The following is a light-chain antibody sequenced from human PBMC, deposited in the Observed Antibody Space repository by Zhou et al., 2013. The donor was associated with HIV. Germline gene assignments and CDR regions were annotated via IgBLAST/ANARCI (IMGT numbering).Light chain of an antibody. V-gene: IGKV3-15*01. J-gene: IGKJ5*01. CDR2: GAS. Sequence: EIVLTQSPATLSLSPGERATLSCGASQSVGTNVAWYQQKPGQAPRLLLYGASTRATDIPARFSGSGSGTEFTLTISSLQSEDFALYWCQQYNDWPPITFGQGTRLEI. CDR3: QQYNDWPPIT. CDR1: QSVGTN.